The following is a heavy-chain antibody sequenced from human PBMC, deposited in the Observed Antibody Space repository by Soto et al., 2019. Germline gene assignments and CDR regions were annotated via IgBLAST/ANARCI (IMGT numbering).Heavy chain of an antibody. D-gene: IGHD3-22*01. V-gene: IGHV1-2*02. CDR3: ARTYYYDSSGYYCIGY. CDR1: GYTFSGYY. J-gene: IGHJ4*02. CDR2: INPKSGGT. Sequence: ASVKVSCKASGYTFSGYYMHWVRQAPGQGLEWMGWINPKSGGTKYAQKFQGRVTMTRDTSISTAYMELSSLRYDDTAVYYCARTYYYDSSGYYCIGYWSQGTQVTVSS.